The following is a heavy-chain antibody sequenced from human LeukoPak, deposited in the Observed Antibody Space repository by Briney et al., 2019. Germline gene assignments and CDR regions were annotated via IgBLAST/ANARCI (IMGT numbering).Heavy chain of an antibody. J-gene: IGHJ4*02. V-gene: IGHV3-15*01. D-gene: IGHD1-26*01. CDR2: IKNKADGGTI. CDR1: GFTVSDAW. CDR3: VTERSGSFDY. Sequence: GGSLRLSCAASGFTVSDAWMNWVRQAPGSTLEWVGLIKNKADGGTIDHAAPVKGRFTISRDDSENSLYLQMDSLKTEDTGVYYCVTERSGSFDYWGQGTLVTVSS.